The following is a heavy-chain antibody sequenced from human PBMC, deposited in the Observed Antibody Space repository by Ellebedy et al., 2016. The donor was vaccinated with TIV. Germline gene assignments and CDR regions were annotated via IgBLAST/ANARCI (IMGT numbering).Heavy chain of an antibody. D-gene: IGHD3-10*01. CDR2: IGAST. Sequence: GESLKISCAASGFTFSSYAMSWVRQAPGKGLEWVSGIGASTYYVDSVKGRFTISRDNSRNTLFLQMNSLRADDTAVYYCAKGSLYSAYFPDWGRGTLVTFSS. J-gene: IGHJ1*01. V-gene: IGHV3-23*01. CDR1: GFTFSSYA. CDR3: AKGSLYSAYFPD.